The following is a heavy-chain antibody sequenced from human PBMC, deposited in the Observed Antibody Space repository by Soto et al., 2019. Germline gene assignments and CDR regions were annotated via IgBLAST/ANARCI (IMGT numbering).Heavy chain of an antibody. CDR3: ASAGRGVATTRGRIAY. Sequence: QVQLVQSGAEVKKPGSSVKVSCKASGGTFSSYTISWVRQAPGQGLEWMGRIIPILGIANYAQKFQGRVTITADKSPSTAYIELTTPRSQQTAVYFCASAGRGVATTRGRIAYWGQGSLVTVSS. J-gene: IGHJ4*02. CDR2: IIPILGIA. V-gene: IGHV1-69*02. CDR1: GGTFSSYT. D-gene: IGHD5-12*01.